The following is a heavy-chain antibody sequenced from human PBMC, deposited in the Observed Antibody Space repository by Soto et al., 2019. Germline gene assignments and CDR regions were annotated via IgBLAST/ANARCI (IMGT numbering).Heavy chain of an antibody. CDR1: GFTFDDYA. Sequence: GGSLRLSCAASGFTFDDYAMHWVRQAPGKGLEWVSGISWNSGSIGYADSVKGRFTISRDNAKNSLYLQMNSLRAEDTALYYCAKVVDTAMVGIVVSWGQGTLVTVSS. J-gene: IGHJ4*02. V-gene: IGHV3-9*01. D-gene: IGHD5-18*01. CDR2: ISWNSGSI. CDR3: AKVVDTAMVGIVVS.